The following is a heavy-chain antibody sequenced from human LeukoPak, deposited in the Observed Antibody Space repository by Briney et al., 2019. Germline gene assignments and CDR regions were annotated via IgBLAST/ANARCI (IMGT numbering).Heavy chain of an antibody. D-gene: IGHD2-2*01. CDR1: GITFSSYA. J-gene: IGHJ4*02. CDR3: ARGSRSSMTYYFDY. CDR2: ISSSGSTI. Sequence: GGSLRLSCAASGITFSSYAMNWVRQAPGRGLEWLSYISSSGSTIHSADSVKGRFTISRDNAKNSLYLQMNSLRAEDTAVYYCARGSRSSMTYYFDYWGQGTLVTVSS. V-gene: IGHV3-48*01.